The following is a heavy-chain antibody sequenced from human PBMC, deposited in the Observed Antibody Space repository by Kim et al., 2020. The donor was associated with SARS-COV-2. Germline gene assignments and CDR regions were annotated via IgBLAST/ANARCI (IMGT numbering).Heavy chain of an antibody. Sequence: GGSLRLSCEGSGFTFKDYAMHWVRQDPGKGLEWVAGIFWNAKGLGYADSVKGRFIISRDNAKNSLYLQMNNLRSEARVLYYCGKDINAGGMDVWGQGTTVTVS. J-gene: IGHJ6*02. CDR3: GKDINAGGMDV. D-gene: IGHD2-8*01. V-gene: IGHV3-9*01. CDR2: IFWNAKGL. CDR1: GFTFKDYA.